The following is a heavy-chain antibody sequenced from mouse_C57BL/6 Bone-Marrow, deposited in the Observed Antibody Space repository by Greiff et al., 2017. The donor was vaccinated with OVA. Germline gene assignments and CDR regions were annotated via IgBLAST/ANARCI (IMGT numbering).Heavy chain of an antibody. CDR2: IDPENGDT. Sequence: EVQLQQSGAELVRPGASVKLSCTASGFNIKGDYMHWVKQRPEQGLEWIGWIDPENGDTEYASKFQGKATITADTSSNTAYLQLSSLTSEDTAVYYCTTDWYFDVWGTGTTVTVSS. CDR3: TTDWYFDV. V-gene: IGHV14-4*01. J-gene: IGHJ1*03. CDR1: GFNIKGDY.